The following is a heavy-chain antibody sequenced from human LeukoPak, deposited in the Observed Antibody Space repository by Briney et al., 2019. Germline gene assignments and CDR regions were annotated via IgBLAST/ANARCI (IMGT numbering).Heavy chain of an antibody. CDR1: GYTFTDYY. Sequence: GASVKVSFKSSGYTFTDYYMHWVRQAPGQGREWMGWINPNSGGTNYAQKFQGRVTMTRDTSISTAYMELSRLRSDDTAVYYCARDHWDGDYAVYWGQGTLVTVSS. CDR2: INPNSGGT. J-gene: IGHJ4*02. D-gene: IGHD4-17*01. CDR3: ARDHWDGDYAVY. V-gene: IGHV1-2*02.